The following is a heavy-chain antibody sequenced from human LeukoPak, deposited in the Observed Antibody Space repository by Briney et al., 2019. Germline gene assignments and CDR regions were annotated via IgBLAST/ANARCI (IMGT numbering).Heavy chain of an antibody. D-gene: IGHD5-24*01. V-gene: IGHV3-7*03. J-gene: IGHJ4*02. CDR2: IKEDGTET. CDR1: GFMFSSNW. CDR3: AKEGRSLQTY. Sequence: GGSLRLSCAASGFMFSSNWMSWVRLASGKGLERVANIKEDGTETYYVDSVKGRFTISRDNAKNSLYLQMNSLRVEDTAVYYCAKEGRSLQTYWGQGTLVTVSS.